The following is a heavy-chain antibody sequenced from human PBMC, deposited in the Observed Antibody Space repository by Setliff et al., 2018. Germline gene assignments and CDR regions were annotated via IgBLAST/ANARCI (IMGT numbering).Heavy chain of an antibody. CDR2: IYTSGST. J-gene: IGHJ4*02. Sequence: PSETLSLTCTVPGGSISGGSYYWSWIRQPAGKGLEWIGRIYTSGSTNYNPSLKSRVTISVDTSKNQFSLKLSSVTAADTAVYYCAREWALDYWGQGTLVTVSS. CDR3: AREWALDY. V-gene: IGHV4-61*02. CDR1: GGSISGGSYY.